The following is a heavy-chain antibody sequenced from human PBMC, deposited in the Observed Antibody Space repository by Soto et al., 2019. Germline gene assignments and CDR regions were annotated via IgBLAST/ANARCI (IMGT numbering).Heavy chain of an antibody. D-gene: IGHD1-26*01. CDR2: IYYSGST. V-gene: IGHV4-59*01. CDR1: GGSISRYY. J-gene: IGHJ3*02. Sequence: SETRSLTCTGSGGSISRYYWSWIRQPPGKGLEWIGYIYYSGSTNYNPSLKSRVTISVDTSKNQFSLKLSSVTAADTAVYYCARVWAGAFDIPGPGTMVTVSS. CDR3: ARVWAGAFDI.